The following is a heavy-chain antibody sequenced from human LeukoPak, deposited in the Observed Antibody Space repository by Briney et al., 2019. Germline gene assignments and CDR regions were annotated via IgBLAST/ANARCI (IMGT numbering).Heavy chain of an antibody. Sequence: GGSLRLSCAASGFTFSSYWMHWVRQAPGKGLVWVSRINNDGSSTSYADSVKGRFTISRDNAKNTLYLQMNSLRAEGTAVYYGARVGLPYYDILTGFIDYWGHGDLGTVSS. J-gene: IGHJ4*01. V-gene: IGHV3-74*01. CDR1: GFTFSSYW. CDR2: INNDGSST. D-gene: IGHD3-9*01. CDR3: ARVGLPYYDILTGFIDY.